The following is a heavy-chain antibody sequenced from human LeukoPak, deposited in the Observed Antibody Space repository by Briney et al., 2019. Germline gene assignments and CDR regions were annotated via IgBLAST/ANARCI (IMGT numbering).Heavy chain of an antibody. J-gene: IGHJ3*02. Sequence: GGSLRLSCAASGFTFSSYWMSWVRQAPGKGLEWVSSISSSSSYIYYADSVKGRFTISRDNAKNSLYLQMNSLRAEDTAVYYCAKLVLGIVVVPAAGVRAFDIWGQGTMVTVSS. CDR2: ISSSSSYI. CDR1: GFTFSSYW. D-gene: IGHD2-2*03. V-gene: IGHV3-21*01. CDR3: AKLVLGIVVVPAAGVRAFDI.